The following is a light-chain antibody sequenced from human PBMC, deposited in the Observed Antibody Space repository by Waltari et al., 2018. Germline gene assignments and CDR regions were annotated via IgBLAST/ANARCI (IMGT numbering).Light chain of an antibody. CDR1: NSDVGGYNY. Sequence: QSAPTQPRSVSGSPGQSVSISCTGSNSDVGGYNYVSWYQQYPGRAPKMLIYDVNKRSPGVPDRFSGSKVGNTASLTISGLLPEDEADYYCCSFVGSYTSVFGGGTKVTVL. CDR3: CSFVGSYTSV. CDR2: DVN. J-gene: IGLJ2*01. V-gene: IGLV2-11*01.